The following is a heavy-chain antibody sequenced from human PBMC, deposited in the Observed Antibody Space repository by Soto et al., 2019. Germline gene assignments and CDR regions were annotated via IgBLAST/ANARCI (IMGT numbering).Heavy chain of an antibody. J-gene: IGHJ4*02. V-gene: IGHV3-74*01. CDR3: ATSSSWYPYRQDY. CDR1: GFTFSSYW. Sequence: GGSLRLSCAASGFTFSSYWMHWVRQAPGKGLVWVSRINSDGSSISHVDYVKGRFTTSRDNSKNTLYLQMNSLRAEDTAVYYCATSSSWYPYRQDYWGQGTLVTVSS. CDR2: INSDGSSI. D-gene: IGHD6-13*01.